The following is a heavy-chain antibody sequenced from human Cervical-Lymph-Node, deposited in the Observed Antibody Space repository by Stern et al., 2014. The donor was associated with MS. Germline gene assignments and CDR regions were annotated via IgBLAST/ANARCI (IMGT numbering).Heavy chain of an antibody. CDR2: VFWDDDK. CDR3: VHNRGVGASADY. V-gene: IGHV2-5*02. Sequence: QVTLRESGPTLVKPTQTLTLTCTFSGFSLSTHGVGVGWIRQPPGKALGWLALVFWDDDKLYSPSLKSRLTITRDTSENQVVLTVTNVDPVDTATYYCVHNRGVGASADYWGQGTLVTVSS. D-gene: IGHD1-26*01. J-gene: IGHJ4*02. CDR1: GFSLSTHGVG.